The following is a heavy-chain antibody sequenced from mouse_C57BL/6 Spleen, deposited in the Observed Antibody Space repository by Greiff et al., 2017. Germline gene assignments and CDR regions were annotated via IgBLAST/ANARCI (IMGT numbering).Heavy chain of an antibody. CDR3: ARGYYGSSYWYFDV. CDR1: GYTFTSYW. D-gene: IGHD1-1*01. CDR2: IDPSDSYT. J-gene: IGHJ1*03. V-gene: IGHV1-59*01. Sequence: QVQLQQPGAELVRPGTSVKLSCKASGYTFTSYWMHWVKQRPGQGLEWIGVIDPSDSYTNYNQKFKGKATLTVDTSSSTAYMQLSSLTSEDSAVYYCARGYYGSSYWYFDVWGTGTTVTVSS.